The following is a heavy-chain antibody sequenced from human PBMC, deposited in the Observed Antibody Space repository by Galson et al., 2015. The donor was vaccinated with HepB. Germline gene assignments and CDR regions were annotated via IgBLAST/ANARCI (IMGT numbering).Heavy chain of an antibody. V-gene: IGHV3-30*18. CDR2: TSADGSLN. J-gene: IGHJ4*02. D-gene: IGHD3-10*01. CDR1: GFGFRSYG. Sequence: SLRLSCAAPGFGFRSYGMHWVRQAPGKGLEWVAITSADGSLNYYADSVKGRFTISRDNSKNTLYLQMNSLRAEDTAVYYCAKKLPGSYYAGADYWGQGTLVTVSS. CDR3: AKKLPGSYYAGADY.